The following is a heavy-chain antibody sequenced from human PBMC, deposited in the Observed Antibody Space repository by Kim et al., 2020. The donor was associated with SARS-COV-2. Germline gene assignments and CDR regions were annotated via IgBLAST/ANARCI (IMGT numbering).Heavy chain of an antibody. V-gene: IGHV3-74*01. D-gene: IGHD3-16*01. CDR2: T. J-gene: IGHJ3*02. Sequence: TRDADAVKGRFTIAGDNAKNTLYLQMNSLRAEDTAVYYCARTSYGGAFDIWGQGTMVTVSS. CDR3: ARTSYGGAFDI.